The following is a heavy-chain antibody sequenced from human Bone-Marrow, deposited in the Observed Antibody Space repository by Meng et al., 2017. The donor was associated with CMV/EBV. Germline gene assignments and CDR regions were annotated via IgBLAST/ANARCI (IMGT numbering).Heavy chain of an antibody. D-gene: IGHD5-24*01. Sequence: VLLVHSGAEVTKPGGSVKSYCKASGYTFTSYGSSWVRQAPGQVLEWMGWISAYNGNTNYAQKLQGRVTMTTDTSTSTAYMELRSLRSDDTAVYYCVRDGNEDDYNPFDYWGQGTLVTVSS. V-gene: IGHV1-18*01. CDR2: ISAYNGNT. CDR3: VRDGNEDDYNPFDY. CDR1: GYTFTSYG. J-gene: IGHJ4*02.